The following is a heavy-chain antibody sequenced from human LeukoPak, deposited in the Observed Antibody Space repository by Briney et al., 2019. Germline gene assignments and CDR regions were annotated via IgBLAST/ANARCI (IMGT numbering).Heavy chain of an antibody. J-gene: IGHJ4*02. V-gene: IGHV3-48*03. CDR3: AGRDAYYYDSSGFMRY. Sequence: GGSLRLSCAASGFTFSSYEMNWVRQAPGKGLEWVSYISSSGSTIYYADSVKGRFTISRDNAKNSLYLQMNSLRAEDTAVYYCAGRDAYYYDSSGFMRYWGQGTLVTVSS. CDR1: GFTFSSYE. D-gene: IGHD3-22*01. CDR2: ISSSGSTI.